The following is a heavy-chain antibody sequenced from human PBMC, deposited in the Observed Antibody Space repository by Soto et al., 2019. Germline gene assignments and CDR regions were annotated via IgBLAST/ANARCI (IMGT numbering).Heavy chain of an antibody. CDR3: ARGRYCLTGICFPNWFDS. Sequence: QVQLLESGPGLVKPSQTLSLTCSVSGDSISNLDYFWSWIRRPPGQALEYIGYIYKSATTYYNPSFESRVAISGDTSKNQFSLNVSSVTAADTAVYFCARGRYCLTGICFPNWFDSWGQGALVTVSS. J-gene: IGHJ5*01. CDR1: GDSISNLDYF. CDR2: IYKSATT. D-gene: IGHD7-27*01. V-gene: IGHV4-30-4*01.